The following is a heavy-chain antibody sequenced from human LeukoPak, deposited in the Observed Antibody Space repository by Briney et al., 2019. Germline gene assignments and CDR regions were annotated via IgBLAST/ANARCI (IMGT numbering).Heavy chain of an antibody. Sequence: GGSLRLSCAASGFTFSSYAMHWVRQAPGKGLEYVSAISSNGGSTYYANSVKGRFTISRDNSKNTLYLQMDSLRAEDMAVYYCARGGYDILDGYKNWGQGTLVTVSS. J-gene: IGHJ4*02. V-gene: IGHV3-64*01. CDR1: GFTFSSYA. CDR2: ISSNGGST. CDR3: ARGGYDILDGYKN. D-gene: IGHD3-9*01.